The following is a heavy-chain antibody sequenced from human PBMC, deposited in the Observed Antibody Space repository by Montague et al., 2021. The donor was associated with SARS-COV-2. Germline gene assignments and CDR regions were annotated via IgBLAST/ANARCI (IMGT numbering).Heavy chain of an antibody. CDR1: GGSISSGGYY. Sequence: ALSLTCTVSGGSISSGGYYWSWIRQHPGKGLEWIGYIYYSGSTYYNPSLKSRVTISVDTSKNQFSLKLSPVTAADTAVYYCARVDNLVQGVLPAEDAFDIWGQGTMVTVSP. CDR3: ARVDNLVQGVLPAEDAFDI. J-gene: IGHJ3*02. D-gene: IGHD3-10*01. CDR2: IYYSGST. V-gene: IGHV4-31*03.